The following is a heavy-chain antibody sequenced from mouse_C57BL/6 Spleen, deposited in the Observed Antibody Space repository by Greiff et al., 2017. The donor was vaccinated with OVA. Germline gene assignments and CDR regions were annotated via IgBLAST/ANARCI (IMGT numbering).Heavy chain of an antibody. V-gene: IGHV1-4*01. CDR1: GYTFTSYT. Sequence: VQLQQSGAELARPGASVKMSCKASGYTFTSYTMHWVKQRPGQGLEWIGYINPSSGYTKYNQKFKDKATLTADKSSSTAYMQLSSLTSEDSAVYYCARSDGSSRGFAYWGQGTLVTVSA. D-gene: IGHD1-1*01. CDR3: ARSDGSSRGFAY. J-gene: IGHJ3*01. CDR2: INPSSGYT.